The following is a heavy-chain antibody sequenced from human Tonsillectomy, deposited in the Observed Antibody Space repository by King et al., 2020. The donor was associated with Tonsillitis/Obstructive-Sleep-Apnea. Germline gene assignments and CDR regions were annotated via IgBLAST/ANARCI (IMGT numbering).Heavy chain of an antibody. V-gene: IGHV4-34*01. Sequence: VQLQQWGAGLLKPSETLSLTCAVYGGSFSGYYWSWIRQPPGKGLEWIGEINHSGSTNYNPSLKSRVTISVDTSKNQFSLKLSSVTAADTAVYYCARVGDSSGWYGWGWFDPWGQGTLVTVSS. CDR3: ARVGDSSGWYGWGWFDP. D-gene: IGHD6-19*01. CDR2: INHSGST. CDR1: GGSFSGYY. J-gene: IGHJ5*02.